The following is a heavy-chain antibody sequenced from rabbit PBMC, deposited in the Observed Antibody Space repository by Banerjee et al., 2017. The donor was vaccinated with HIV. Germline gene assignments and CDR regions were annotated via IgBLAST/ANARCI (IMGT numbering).Heavy chain of an antibody. CDR1: GFSFTDRDV. D-gene: IGHD8-1*01. CDR2: INTATGKP. J-gene: IGHJ6*01. Sequence: QEQLEESGGSLVKPEGSLTLTCKASGFSFTDRDVMCWVRQAPGKGLEWIACINTATGKPVYANWAKGRVTISKTSSPTVTLQMTSLTAADTATYFCARDTGTSFSTYGMDLWGQGTLVTVS. V-gene: IGHV1S45*01. CDR3: ARDTGTSFSTYGMDL.